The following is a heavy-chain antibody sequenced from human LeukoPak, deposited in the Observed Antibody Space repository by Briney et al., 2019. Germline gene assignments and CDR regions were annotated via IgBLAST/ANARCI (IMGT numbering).Heavy chain of an antibody. Sequence: ASVKVSCKASGYTFTGYYMHWVRQAPGQGLEWMGWINTNTGNPTYAQGFTGRFVFSLDTSVSTAYLQISSLKAEDTAVYYCARLTSSWHHDAFDIWGQGTMVTVSS. CDR3: ARLTSSWHHDAFDI. J-gene: IGHJ3*02. D-gene: IGHD6-13*01. CDR1: GYTFTGYY. CDR2: INTNTGNP. V-gene: IGHV7-4-1*02.